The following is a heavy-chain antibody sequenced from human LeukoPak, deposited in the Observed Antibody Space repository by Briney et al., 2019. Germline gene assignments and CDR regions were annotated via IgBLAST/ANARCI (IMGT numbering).Heavy chain of an antibody. V-gene: IGHV3-23*01. CDR3: ARVANYYDSSGSYDAFDI. Sequence: PGGSLRLSCAASGFTFSSYGMIWVRQAPGKGLERVSSISRSGTTYYADSVKGRFTISRDNSKNTLYLQMNSLRAEDTAVYCRARVANYYDSSGSYDAFDIWGQGTMVTVSS. CDR1: GFTFSSYG. CDR2: ISRSGTT. D-gene: IGHD3-22*01. J-gene: IGHJ3*02.